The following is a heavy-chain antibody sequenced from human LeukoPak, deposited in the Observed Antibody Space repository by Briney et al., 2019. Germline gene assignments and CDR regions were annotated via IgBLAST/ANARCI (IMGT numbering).Heavy chain of an antibody. CDR2: ISAYNGNT. CDR1: GYTFTSFG. Sequence: ASVKVSCKASGYTFTSFGISWVRQAPGQGLEWMGWISAYNGNTNYAQKLQGRVTMTTDTSTSTAYMELRSLRSDDTAVYYCARARAGYSGYLDAFDIWGQGTMVTVSS. J-gene: IGHJ3*02. CDR3: ARARAGYSGYLDAFDI. D-gene: IGHD5-12*01. V-gene: IGHV1-18*01.